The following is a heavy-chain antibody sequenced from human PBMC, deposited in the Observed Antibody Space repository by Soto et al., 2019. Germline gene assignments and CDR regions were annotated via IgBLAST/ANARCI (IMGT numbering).Heavy chain of an antibody. CDR1: GGNVNSDY. J-gene: IGHJ4*02. CDR2: IYSGETT. D-gene: IGHD2-21*02. V-gene: IGHV3-53*01. CDR3: TRDGRGLGRLSLFEY. Sequence: PGGSLRLSCASSGGNVNSDYMNWVRQTPGKGLEWVASIYSGETTYYADSVRGRFTISSDKSKNTLYFQLSSLRIEDTAVYYCTRDGRGLGRLSLFEYWGQGVLVTVSS.